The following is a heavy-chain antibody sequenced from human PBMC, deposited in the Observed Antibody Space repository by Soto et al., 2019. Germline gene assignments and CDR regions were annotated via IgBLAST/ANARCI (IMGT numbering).Heavy chain of an antibody. CDR3: ARDIVVVPAAIEGGYYYYYYGMDV. CDR2: ISYDGSNK. Sequence: QVQLVESGGGVVQPGRSLRLSCAASGFTFSSYAMHWVRQAPGKGLEWVAVISYDGSNKYYADSVKGRFTISRDNSKNTLYLQMNSLRAVDTAVYYCARDIVVVPAAIEGGYYYYYYGMDVWGQGTTVTVSS. CDR1: GFTFSSYA. J-gene: IGHJ6*02. V-gene: IGHV3-30-3*01. D-gene: IGHD2-2*02.